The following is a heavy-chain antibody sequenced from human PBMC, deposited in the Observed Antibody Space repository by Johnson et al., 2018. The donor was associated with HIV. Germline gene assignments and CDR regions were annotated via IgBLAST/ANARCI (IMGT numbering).Heavy chain of an antibody. D-gene: IGHD6-13*01. CDR2: IGDDGSNK. CDR1: GFTFSSYG. V-gene: IGHV3-30*02. Sequence: QVQLVESGGGVVQPGGSLRLSCVASGFTFSSYGMHWVRQAPGKGLEWVAFIGDDGSNKYYGDSVKGRFAISRDNSKNTLYLQMNSLRAEDTAVYYCARDGGIAATDAFDVWGQGTMVTVSS. J-gene: IGHJ3*01. CDR3: ARDGGIAATDAFDV.